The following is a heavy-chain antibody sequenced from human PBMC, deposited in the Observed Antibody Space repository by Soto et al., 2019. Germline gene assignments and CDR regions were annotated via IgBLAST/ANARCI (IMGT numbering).Heavy chain of an antibody. CDR3: ARVQTYYDFWSGYYTAFYYDSSGYFFDY. CDR2: ISAYNGNT. V-gene: IGHV1-18*01. CDR1: GYTFTSYG. J-gene: IGHJ4*02. D-gene: IGHD3-3*01. Sequence: GASVKVSCKASGYTFTSYGISWVRQAPGQGLEWMGWISAYNGNTNYAQKLQGRVTMTTDTSTSTAYMELRSLRSNDTAVYYCARVQTYYDFWSGYYTAFYYDSSGYFFDYWGQGTLVTVSS.